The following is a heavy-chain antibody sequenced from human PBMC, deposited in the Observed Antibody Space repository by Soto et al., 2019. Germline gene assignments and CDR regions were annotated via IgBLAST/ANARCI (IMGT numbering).Heavy chain of an antibody. CDR1: GFSFNIYA. V-gene: IGHV3-23*01. Sequence: GGSLRLSCAASGFSFNIYAMKWVRQAPGKGLECVSAISAAGGNTYYADSVKGRFTISRDNSKNTLYLQMNSLRADDTAVYYCAKAPTYDYYYYMDVWGKGTTVTVSS. CDR3: AKAPTYDYYYYMDV. J-gene: IGHJ6*03. CDR2: ISAAGGNT.